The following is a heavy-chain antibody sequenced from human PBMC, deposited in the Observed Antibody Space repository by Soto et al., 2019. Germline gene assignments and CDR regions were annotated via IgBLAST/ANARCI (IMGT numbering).Heavy chain of an antibody. J-gene: IGHJ5*02. V-gene: IGHV3-74*01. CDR2: INSDASHT. CDR1: GFTFSTYW. D-gene: IGHD2-15*01. Sequence: PGGSLRLSCAASGFTFSTYWMHWIRQVPGKGLEWVSRINSDASHTYYADSVKGRFTISRDNAKNTLHLEMNSLRAEDTAVYYCVRDGRCITNSCYGNWFDPWGRGTLVTVSS. CDR3: VRDGRCITNSCYGNWFDP.